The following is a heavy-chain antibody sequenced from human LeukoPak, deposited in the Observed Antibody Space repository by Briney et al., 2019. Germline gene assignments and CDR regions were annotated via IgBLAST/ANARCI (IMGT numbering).Heavy chain of an antibody. Sequence: GASVKVSCQASGYNFKTHAFCWVRQVPGQGLEWMGWISGYNGDTAYAQKFQGRVTITADKSTSTAYMELSSLRSEDTAVYYCARDMDGYVLIWDYWGQGTLVTVSS. D-gene: IGHD5-24*01. CDR3: ARDMDGYVLIWDY. J-gene: IGHJ4*02. CDR1: GYNFKTHA. CDR2: ISGYNGDT. V-gene: IGHV1-18*01.